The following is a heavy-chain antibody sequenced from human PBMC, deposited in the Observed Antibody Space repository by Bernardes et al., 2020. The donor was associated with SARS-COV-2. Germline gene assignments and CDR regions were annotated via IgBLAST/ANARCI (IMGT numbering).Heavy chain of an antibody. D-gene: IGHD6-19*01. CDR3: AKDYETGELGIAVEGYCGH. J-gene: IGHJ4*02. Sequence: SLRLSCAASGFTFDDFAMHWVRHSPGQGLEWVSGISWNSGSLGYAASVKGRFTISRDNAKNSLYLQMNSLRPDDTALYYCAKDYETGELGIAVEGYCGHWGQGTLVTVSS. CDR1: GFTFDDFA. V-gene: IGHV3-9*01. CDR2: ISWNSGSL.